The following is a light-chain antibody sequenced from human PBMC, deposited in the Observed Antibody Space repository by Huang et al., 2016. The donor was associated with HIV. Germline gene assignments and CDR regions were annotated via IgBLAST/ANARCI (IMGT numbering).Light chain of an antibody. CDR3: QQSDSTPYT. V-gene: IGKV1-39*01. CDR2: AAS. J-gene: IGKJ2*01. Sequence: DIQMTQSPSSLSASVGDRVTISCRSSQSFSSSLNWYQQRPGKAPKLLIYAASSLQSGVPSRFCGSGSGTDFSLTINSLQPEDFATYYCQQSDSTPYTFGQGTKLEIK. CDR1: QSFSSS.